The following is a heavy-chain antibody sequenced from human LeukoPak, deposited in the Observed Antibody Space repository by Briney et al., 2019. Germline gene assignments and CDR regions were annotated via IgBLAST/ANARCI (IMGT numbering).Heavy chain of an antibody. Sequence: PGGSLRLSCTASGFTFSSYAMSWVRQAPGKGLEWVSAISGSGGSTYYADSVKGRFTISRDNSKNTLYLQMNSLRAEDTAVYYCAKEGGSGMWLRAGWFDPWGQGTLVTVSS. V-gene: IGHV3-23*01. D-gene: IGHD5-12*01. J-gene: IGHJ5*02. CDR1: GFTFSSYA. CDR2: ISGSGGST. CDR3: AKEGGSGMWLRAGWFDP.